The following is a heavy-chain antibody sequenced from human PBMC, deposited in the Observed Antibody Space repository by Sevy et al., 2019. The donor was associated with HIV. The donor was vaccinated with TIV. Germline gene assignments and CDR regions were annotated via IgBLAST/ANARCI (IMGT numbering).Heavy chain of an antibody. CDR2: PWYDGSKI. D-gene: IGHD5-12*01. Sequence: GGSLRLSCAASGFTFSNYAMHWVRLAPGKGLAWVALPWYDGSKIFYADSVKGRFTISRDNSESTLYLQMNSLRAEDTALYHCAKGGPNSGYDYYFDYWGQGTLVTVSS. J-gene: IGHJ4*02. CDR1: GFTFSNYA. CDR3: AKGGPNSGYDYYFDY. V-gene: IGHV3-33*06.